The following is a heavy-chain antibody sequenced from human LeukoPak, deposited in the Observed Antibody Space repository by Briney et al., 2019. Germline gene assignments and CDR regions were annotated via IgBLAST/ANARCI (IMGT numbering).Heavy chain of an antibody. V-gene: IGHV1-8*01. CDR2: MNPNSGNT. D-gene: IGHD3-3*01. CDR1: GYTFTSYD. J-gene: IGHJ5*02. Sequence: ASVKVSCKASGYTFTSYDINWVRQATGLGLEWMGWMNPNSGNTGYAQKFQGRVTMTRNTSISTAYMELSSLRSEDTAVYYCARGSKERSQTYWYYDFWSGYYGPRGFDPWGQGTLVTVSS. CDR3: ARGSKERSQTYWYYDFWSGYYGPRGFDP.